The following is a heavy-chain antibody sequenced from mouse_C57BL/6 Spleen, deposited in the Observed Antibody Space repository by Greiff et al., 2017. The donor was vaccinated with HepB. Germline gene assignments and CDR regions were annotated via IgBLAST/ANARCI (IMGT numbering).Heavy chain of an antibody. CDR2: IHPNSGST. Sequence: VQLQQPGAELVKPGASVKLSCKASGYTFTSYWMHWVKQRPGQGLEWIGMIHPNSGSTNYNEKFKSKATLTVDKSSSTAYMQLSSLTSEDSAVYYCARGAYGSSCFDYWGQGTTLTVSS. D-gene: IGHD1-1*01. CDR1: GYTFTSYW. V-gene: IGHV1-64*01. J-gene: IGHJ2*01. CDR3: ARGAYGSSCFDY.